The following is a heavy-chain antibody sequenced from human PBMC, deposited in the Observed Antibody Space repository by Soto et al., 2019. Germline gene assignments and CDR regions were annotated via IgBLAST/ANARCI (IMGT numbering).Heavy chain of an antibody. J-gene: IGHJ4*02. D-gene: IGHD3-16*01. Sequence: EVQLVECGGGLVQPGGSQRLSCAASGFTFSSHWMHWVRQAPGKGLVWVSRINSDGSSTSYADSVKGRFTISRDNAKNTLYLQMNSLRAEDTAVYYCASPPEGGSGFDYWGQGALVTVSS. CDR1: GFTFSSHW. V-gene: IGHV3-74*01. CDR3: ASPPEGGSGFDY. CDR2: INSDGSST.